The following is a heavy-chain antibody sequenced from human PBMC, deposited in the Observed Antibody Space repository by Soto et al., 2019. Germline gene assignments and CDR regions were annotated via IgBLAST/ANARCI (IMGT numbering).Heavy chain of an antibody. CDR3: ARVAVTTVTTIWGVDYYYYMDV. D-gene: IGHD4-17*01. CDR1: GYTFTSYD. CDR2: MNPNSGNT. J-gene: IGHJ6*03. V-gene: IGHV1-8*01. Sequence: ASVKVSCKAPGYTFTSYDINWVLQATGQGLEWMGWMNPNSGNTGYAQKFQGRVTMTRNTSISTAYMELSSLRSEDTAVYYCARVAVTTVTTIWGVDYYYYMDVWGKGTTVTVSS.